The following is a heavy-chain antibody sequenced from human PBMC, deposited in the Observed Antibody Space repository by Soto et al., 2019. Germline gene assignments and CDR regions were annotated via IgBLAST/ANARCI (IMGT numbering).Heavy chain of an antibody. V-gene: IGHV3-23*05. D-gene: IGHD6-19*01. CDR2: IGSDGTAI. J-gene: IGHJ4*02. CDR3: AKPGLTVPGTRYFDR. Sequence: EVQLLESGGWLVQHGGYLRLSCAASGFTFSSYAMSWVRQAPGKGLEWVSAIGSDGTAIQYADSVKGRFTICKDNSKDTLDLQFNSLRAEDTAVYYCAKPGLTVPGTRYFDRWGQGTLVTVSS. CDR1: GFTFSSYA.